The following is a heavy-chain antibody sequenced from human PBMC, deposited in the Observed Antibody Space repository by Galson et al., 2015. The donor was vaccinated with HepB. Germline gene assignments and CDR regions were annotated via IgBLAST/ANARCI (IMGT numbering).Heavy chain of an antibody. CDR2: IYAGGTT. J-gene: IGHJ3*02. CDR3: ARGMYARSPGAFDI. CDR1: GLTVNTNY. V-gene: IGHV3-53*01. Sequence: SLRLSCAASGLTVNTNYMTWVRQAPGKGLEWVSLIYAGGTTYYTDSVKGRFTISRDNSENTLHLQMNSLRPEDTAVYYCARGMYARSPGAFDIWGQGTMVTVSS. D-gene: IGHD2-8*01.